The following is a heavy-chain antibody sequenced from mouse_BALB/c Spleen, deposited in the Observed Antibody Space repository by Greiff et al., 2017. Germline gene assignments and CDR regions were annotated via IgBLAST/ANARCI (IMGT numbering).Heavy chain of an antibody. CDR3: TRFGSSPYYAMDY. D-gene: IGHD1-1*01. J-gene: IGHJ4*01. V-gene: IGHV1-5*01. CDR1: GYSFTSYW. CDR2: IYPGNSDT. Sequence: EVQLQQSGTVLARPGASVKMSCKASGYSFTSYWMHWVKQRPGQGLEWIGAIYPGNSDTSYNQKFKGKAKLTAVTSASTAYMELSSLTNEDSAVYYCTRFGSSPYYAMDYWGQGTSVTVSS.